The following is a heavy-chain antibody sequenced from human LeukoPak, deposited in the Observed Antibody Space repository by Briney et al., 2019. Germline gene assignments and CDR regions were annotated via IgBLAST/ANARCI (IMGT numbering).Heavy chain of an antibody. CDR1: GFTFSSYG. D-gene: IGHD1-26*01. Sequence: PGGSLRLSCAASGFTFSSYGMHWVRQAPGKGLEWVAVISYDGSNKYYADSVKDRFTISRDNSKNTLYLQMNSLRAEDTAVYYCAKDCATPCEGVGGNYWGQGTLVTVSS. CDR3: AKDCATPCEGVGGNY. J-gene: IGHJ4*02. V-gene: IGHV3-30*18. CDR2: ISYDGSNK.